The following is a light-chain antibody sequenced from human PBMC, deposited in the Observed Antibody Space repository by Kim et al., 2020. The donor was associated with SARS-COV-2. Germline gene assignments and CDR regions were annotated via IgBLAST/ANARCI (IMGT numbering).Light chain of an antibody. CDR2: DAS. V-gene: IGKV1-33*01. CDR1: HDISNY. J-gene: IGKJ2*01. CDR3: QQYDNLPSYT. Sequence: ASVGDRVTITCQASHDISNYLNWYQQKPGKAPKLLIYDASNLETGVPSRFSGSGSGTDFTFTISSLQPEDIATYYCQQYDNLPSYTFGQGTKLEI.